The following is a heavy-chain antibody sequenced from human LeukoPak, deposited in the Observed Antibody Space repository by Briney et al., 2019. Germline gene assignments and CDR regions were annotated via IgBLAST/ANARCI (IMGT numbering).Heavy chain of an antibody. CDR2: ISAYNGNT. D-gene: IGHD3-9*01. Sequence: ASVKVSCKASGYTFTSYGISWVRQAPGQGLEWMGWISAYNGNTNYAQKLQGRVTMTTDTSTSTAYMELRSLRSDDTAVYYCARDDLGYDILTGYYTLLHNFDYWGQGTLVTVSS. J-gene: IGHJ4*02. V-gene: IGHV1-18*01. CDR3: ARDDLGYDILTGYYTLLHNFDY. CDR1: GYTFTSYG.